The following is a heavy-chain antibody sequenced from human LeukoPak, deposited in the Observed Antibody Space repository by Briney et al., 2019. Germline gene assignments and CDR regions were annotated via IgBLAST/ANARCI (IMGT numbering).Heavy chain of an antibody. J-gene: IGHJ4*02. CDR2: ISYDGSNK. D-gene: IGHD3-10*01. Sequence: GGSLRLSCADSGFTFSSYAMHWVRQAPGKGLEWVAVISYDGSNKYYADSVKGRFTISRDNSKNTLYLQMNSLRAEDTAVYYCARARESSGFDYWGQGTLVTVSS. CDR1: GFTFSSYA. CDR3: ARARESSGFDY. V-gene: IGHV3-30*04.